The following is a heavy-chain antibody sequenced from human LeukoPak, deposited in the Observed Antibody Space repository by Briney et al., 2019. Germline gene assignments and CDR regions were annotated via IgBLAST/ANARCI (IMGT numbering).Heavy chain of an antibody. D-gene: IGHD2-15*01. CDR1: GFTFSTYA. CDR2: ISGSGDNI. CDR3: AKDVMRCSGGCI. V-gene: IGHV3-23*01. J-gene: IGHJ4*02. Sequence: GGSLRLSCAASGFTFSTYAMSWVRQAPGKGLEWVSGISGSGDNIYYADSVKGRFTISGDNSRNTLSLQMNSLRAEDTAIYYCAKDVMRCSGGCIWGQGTLVTVSS.